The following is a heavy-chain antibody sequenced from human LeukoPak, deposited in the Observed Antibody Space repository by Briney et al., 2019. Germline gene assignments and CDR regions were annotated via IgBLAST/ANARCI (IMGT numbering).Heavy chain of an antibody. D-gene: IGHD6-25*01. CDR3: ARDQGLPSERYSDL. CDR2: IIPIFGTA. CDR1: GGTFSSYA. V-gene: IGHV1-69*13. Sequence: SVTVSCKASGGTFSSYAISWVRQAPGQGLEWMGGIIPIFGTANYAQKFQGRVTITADESTSTAYMELSSLRSEDTAVYYCARDQGLPSERYSDLWGRGTLVTVSS. J-gene: IGHJ2*01.